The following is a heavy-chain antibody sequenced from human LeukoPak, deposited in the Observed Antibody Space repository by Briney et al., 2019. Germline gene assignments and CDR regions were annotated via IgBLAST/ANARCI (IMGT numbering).Heavy chain of an antibody. CDR1: GGSISSYY. Sequence: SETLSLTCTVSGGSISSYYWSWIRQPAGKGLEWIGRIYTSGSTNYNPSLKSRVTMSVDTSKNQFSLKLSSVTAADTAVYYCARATLGGIAVAGTSWFDPWGQGTLVTVSS. D-gene: IGHD6-19*01. V-gene: IGHV4-4*07. CDR2: IYTSGST. J-gene: IGHJ5*02. CDR3: ARATLGGIAVAGTSWFDP.